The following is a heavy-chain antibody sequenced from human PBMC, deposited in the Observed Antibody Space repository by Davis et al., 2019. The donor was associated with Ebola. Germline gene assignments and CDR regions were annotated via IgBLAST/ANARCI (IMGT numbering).Heavy chain of an antibody. D-gene: IGHD3-3*01. CDR2: IYSGGST. CDR3: AREEYYDFWSGYYTGWFDP. CDR1: GFTVSSNY. Sequence: PGGSLRLSCAASGFTVSSNYMSWVRQAPGKGLEWVSVIYSGGSTYYADSVKGRFTISRDNAKNSLYLQMNSLRAEDTAVYYCAREEYYDFWSGYYTGWFDPWGQGTLVTVSS. V-gene: IGHV3-53*01. J-gene: IGHJ5*02.